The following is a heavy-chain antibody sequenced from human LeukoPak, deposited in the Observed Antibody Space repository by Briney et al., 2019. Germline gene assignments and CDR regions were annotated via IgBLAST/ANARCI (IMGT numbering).Heavy chain of an antibody. CDR2: IYYSGSP. V-gene: IGHV4-59*01. J-gene: IGHJ2*01. CDR1: GGPISSYY. CDR3: AGDGRMYYDGSGYQYLYL. Sequence: SETLSLTCSVSGGPISSYYWSWIPQPPGKGLEWIEYIYYSGSPHSNPSLKSRVTISVDTSNSQFSLKLSAVTAADTAVYYCAGDGRMYYDGSGYQYLYLRGGGAIVTVSS. D-gene: IGHD3-22*01.